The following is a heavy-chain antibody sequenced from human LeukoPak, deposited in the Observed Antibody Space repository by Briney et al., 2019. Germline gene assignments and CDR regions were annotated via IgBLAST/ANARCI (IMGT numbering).Heavy chain of an antibody. D-gene: IGHD3-10*01. Sequence: QPSETLSLTCTVSGGSISSYYWSWIRQPPGKGLEWIGYIYYSGSTNYNPSLKSRVTMSVDTSKNQFSLKLSSVTAADTAVYYCARFGSGSYSFDYWGQGTLVTVSS. CDR2: IYYSGST. CDR1: GGSISSYY. J-gene: IGHJ4*02. V-gene: IGHV4-59*12. CDR3: ARFGSGSYSFDY.